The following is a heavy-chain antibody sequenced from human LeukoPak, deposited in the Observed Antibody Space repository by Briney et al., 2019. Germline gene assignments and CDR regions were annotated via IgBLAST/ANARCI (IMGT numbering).Heavy chain of an antibody. Sequence: GESLRLSCAASGFSFSSYAINWVRQAPGKGLEWVSTISGIGAGTYYADSVKGRFTISRDNSKNTLYLQMNSLRAEDTAVYYCAKHDEVGATAIFDYWGQGTLVTVSS. V-gene: IGHV3-23*01. CDR2: ISGIGAGT. D-gene: IGHD1-26*01. CDR3: AKHDEVGATAIFDY. CDR1: GFSFSSYA. J-gene: IGHJ4*02.